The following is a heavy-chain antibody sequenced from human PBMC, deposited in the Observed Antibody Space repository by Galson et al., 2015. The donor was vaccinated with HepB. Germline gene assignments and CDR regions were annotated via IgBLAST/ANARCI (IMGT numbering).Heavy chain of an antibody. CDR1: GFSLSTSGVG. Sequence: PALVKPTQTLTLTCTFSGFSLSTSGVGVGWIRQPPGKALEWLALIYWDDDKRYSPSLKSRLTITKDTSKNQVVLTMTNMDPVDTATYYCARQPPRNRKRGYRFDYWGQGTLVTVSS. D-gene: IGHD1-14*01. V-gene: IGHV2-5*02. J-gene: IGHJ4*02. CDR3: ARQPPRNRKRGYRFDY. CDR2: IYWDDDK.